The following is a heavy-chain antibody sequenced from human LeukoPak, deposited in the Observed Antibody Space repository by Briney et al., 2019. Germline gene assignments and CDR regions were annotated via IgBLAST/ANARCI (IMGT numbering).Heavy chain of an antibody. Sequence: GGSLRLSCAASEFTFSRYAMSWVRQAPGKGLEWVSTISDSGSNTYYADPVKGRFTISRDNSKNTLYLQMNSLRAEDTAVYYCAKAGIVGATTNFDYWGQGILVTVSS. CDR3: AKAGIVGATTNFDY. D-gene: IGHD1-26*01. CDR2: ISDSGSNT. CDR1: EFTFSRYA. V-gene: IGHV3-23*01. J-gene: IGHJ4*02.